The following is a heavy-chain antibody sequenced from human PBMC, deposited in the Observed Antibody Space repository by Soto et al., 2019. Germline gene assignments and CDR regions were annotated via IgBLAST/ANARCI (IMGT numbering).Heavy chain of an antibody. J-gene: IGHJ6*03. CDR3: ARQQLVRNYYYYYYMDV. CDR2: INSDGSST. CDR1: GFTFSSYW. Sequence: GGSLRLSCAASGFTFSSYWMHWVRQAPGKGLVWVSRINSDGSSTSYADSVKGRFTISRDNAKNTLYLQMNSLRAEDTAVYYCARQQLVRNYYYYYYMDVWGKGTTVTVSS. D-gene: IGHD6-13*01. V-gene: IGHV3-74*01.